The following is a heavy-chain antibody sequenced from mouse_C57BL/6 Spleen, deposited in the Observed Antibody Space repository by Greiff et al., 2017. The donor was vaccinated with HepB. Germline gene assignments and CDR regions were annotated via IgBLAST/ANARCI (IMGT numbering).Heavy chain of an antibody. CDR3: ARGRDGYYGAMDY. CDR2: ISNLAYSI. CDR1: GFTFSDYG. V-gene: IGHV5-15*01. J-gene: IGHJ4*01. Sequence: EVKLMESGGGLVQPGGSLKLSCAASGFTFSDYGMAWVRQAPRKGPEWVAFISNLAYSIYYADTVTGRFTISRENAKNTLYLEMSSLRSEDTAMYYCARGRDGYYGAMDYWGQGTSVTVSS. D-gene: IGHD2-3*01.